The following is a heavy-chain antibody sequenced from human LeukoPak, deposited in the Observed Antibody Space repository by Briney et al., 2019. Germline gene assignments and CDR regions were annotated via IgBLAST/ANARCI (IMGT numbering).Heavy chain of an antibody. CDR2: VSYTGNT. CDR3: ARDNWKDAGDAFDM. Sequence: SETLSLTCSVSGGYISDYYWGWILQPPGKGLEWLGYVSYTGNTNSNPSLKSRVTFSVDTSKNLFSLKLDSVTAADTAVYYCARDNWKDAGDAFDMWGQGTVVTVSS. D-gene: IGHD1-1*01. V-gene: IGHV4-59*01. CDR1: GGYISDYY. J-gene: IGHJ3*02.